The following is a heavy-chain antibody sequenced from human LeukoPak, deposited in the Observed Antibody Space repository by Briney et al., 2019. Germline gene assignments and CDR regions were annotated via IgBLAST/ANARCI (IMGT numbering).Heavy chain of an antibody. J-gene: IGHJ4*02. CDR2: IIPIFGTA. D-gene: IGHD6-19*01. CDR1: GGTFTSYA. V-gene: IGHV1-69*13. Sequence: ASVKVSCKASGGTFTSYAISWVRQAPGQGLEWMGGIIPIFGTANYAQKFQGRVTITSDESTSTAYMELSSLRSEDTAVYYCARVASGVTNFDYWGQGTLVTVSS. CDR3: ARVASGVTNFDY.